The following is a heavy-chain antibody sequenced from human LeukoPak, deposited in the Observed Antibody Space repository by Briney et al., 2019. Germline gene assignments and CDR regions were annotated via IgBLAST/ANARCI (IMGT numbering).Heavy chain of an antibody. CDR1: GFTVSSNY. J-gene: IGHJ3*02. CDR2: IYSGGST. D-gene: IGHD6-19*01. CDR3: AGVYSSGWYAGAFDI. Sequence: GGSLRLSCAASGFTVSSNYMSWVRQAPGKGLEWVSVIYSGGSTYYADSVKGRFTISRDNSKNTLYLQMNSLRAEDTAVYYCAGVYSSGWYAGAFDIWGQGTMVTVSS. V-gene: IGHV3-66*01.